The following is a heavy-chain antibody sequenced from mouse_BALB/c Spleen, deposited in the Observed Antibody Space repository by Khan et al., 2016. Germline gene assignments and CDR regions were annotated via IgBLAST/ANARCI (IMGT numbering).Heavy chain of an antibody. CDR1: GFTFSDAW. D-gene: IGHD2-14*01. J-gene: IGHJ4*01. CDR3: TRKVRAMDY. CDR2: IRRKANNHAT. Sequence: EVKLEESGGGLVQPGGSMKLSCAASGFTFSDAWMDWVRQSPEKGLEWVAEIRRKANNHATYYAAAVKGRFNISRDDSKSSVYLHMNRLRAEDTGIYYCTRKVRAMDYWGQGTSVTVSS. V-gene: IGHV6-6*01.